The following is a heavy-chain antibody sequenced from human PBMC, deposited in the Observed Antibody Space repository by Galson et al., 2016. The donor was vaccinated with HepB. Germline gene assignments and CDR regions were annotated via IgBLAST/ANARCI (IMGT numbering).Heavy chain of an antibody. Sequence: SLRLSCAASRFTFSSYEMNWVRQAPGKGLEWVSYISSSGSTIYYADSVKGRFTISRDNAKNSLYLQMNSLRAEDTAVYYCAGAENWNYLAPLDYWGQGTLVTVSS. D-gene: IGHD1-7*01. CDR3: AGAENWNYLAPLDY. J-gene: IGHJ4*02. V-gene: IGHV3-48*03. CDR1: RFTFSSYE. CDR2: ISSSGSTI.